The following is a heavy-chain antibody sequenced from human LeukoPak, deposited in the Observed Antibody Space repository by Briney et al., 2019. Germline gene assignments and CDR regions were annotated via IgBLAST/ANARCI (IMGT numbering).Heavy chain of an antibody. CDR2: ISSSSSYI. CDR3: ARDPGYYDFWSGYYTTPDAFDI. D-gene: IGHD3-3*01. Sequence: GGSLRLSCAASGFTFSSYSMNWVRQAPGKGLEWVSSISSSSSYIYYADSVKGRFTISRDNAKNSLYLQMNSLRAEDTAVYYCARDPGYYDFWSGYYTTPDAFDIWGQGTMVTVSS. V-gene: IGHV3-21*01. CDR1: GFTFSSYS. J-gene: IGHJ3*02.